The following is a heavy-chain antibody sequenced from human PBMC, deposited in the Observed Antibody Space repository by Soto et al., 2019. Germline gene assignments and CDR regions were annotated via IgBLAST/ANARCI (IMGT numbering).Heavy chain of an antibody. V-gene: IGHV1-18*01. Sequence: ASVKVSCKASGYTLSNYGISWVRQAPGQGLEWMGWISVYNEDTNYREEFQGRFTLTTDTSTNTAYMELRSLRSDDTAVYYCVREPPRGYYVSGTFDYWGQGTPVTVAS. CDR2: ISVYNEDT. J-gene: IGHJ4*02. CDR1: GYTLSNYG. D-gene: IGHD3-10*01. CDR3: VREPPRGYYVSGTFDY.